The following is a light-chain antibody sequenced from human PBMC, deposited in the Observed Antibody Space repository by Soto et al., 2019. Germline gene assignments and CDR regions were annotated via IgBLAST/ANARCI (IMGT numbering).Light chain of an antibody. V-gene: IGKV1-5*01. CDR3: HQYNTFSP. CDR2: HVS. Sequence: DIQMTQSPSTLSAAVGDRVTIACRASQTINNWVARYQQKPGKAPKLLIYHVSTLKSGVPSRFSGSGSGTEFALISRSLPPDDFATYYCHQYNTFSPFGQGTKVDIK. J-gene: IGKJ1*01. CDR1: QTINNW.